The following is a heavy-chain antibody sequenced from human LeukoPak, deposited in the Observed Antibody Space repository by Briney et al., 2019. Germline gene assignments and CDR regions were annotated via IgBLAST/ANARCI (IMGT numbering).Heavy chain of an antibody. CDR3: ARGRGEYQLLPEADY. D-gene: IGHD2-2*01. V-gene: IGHV4-34*01. CDR2: INHSGST. CDR1: DGSFSGYY. Sequence: PSETLSRTCAVYDGSFSGYYWSWIRQPPGKGLEWIGEINHSGSTNYNPSLKSRVTISVDTSKNQFSLKLSSVTAADTAVYYCARGRGEYQLLPEADYWGQGTLVTVSS. J-gene: IGHJ4*02.